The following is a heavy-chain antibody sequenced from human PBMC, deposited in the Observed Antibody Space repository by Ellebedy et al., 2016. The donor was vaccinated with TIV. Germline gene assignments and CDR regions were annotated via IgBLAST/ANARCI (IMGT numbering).Heavy chain of an antibody. D-gene: IGHD2-8*01. V-gene: IGHV3-23*01. CDR1: GFTFSTYA. CDR3: ARDPVCVGPAFDV. Sequence: GESLKISCAASGFTFSTYAMGWVRQAPGKGLEWVSTISSDGGGTYYPNSVNGRFTISRDNSKDTLYLQVNSLRAEDTAIYYCARDPVCVGPAFDVWGQGTMVTVSS. CDR2: ISSDGGGT. J-gene: IGHJ3*01.